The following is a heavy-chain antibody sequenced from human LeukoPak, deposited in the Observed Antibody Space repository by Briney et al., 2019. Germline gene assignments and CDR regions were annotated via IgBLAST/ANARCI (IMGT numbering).Heavy chain of an antibody. J-gene: IGHJ5*02. CDR2: IYYSGSN. Sequence: SQTLSLTRTLSGGSLSHGYYFWRWLRQPPGKGLEWIGYIYYSGSNYYNPSLKSRVTISVDTSKSQCSLKLSTVTAADTDVYYCARAFLSGSYSRSWFDPWGQGTLVTVSS. D-gene: IGHD1-26*01. CDR1: GGSLSHGYYF. CDR3: ARAFLSGSYSRSWFDP. V-gene: IGHV4-30-4*01.